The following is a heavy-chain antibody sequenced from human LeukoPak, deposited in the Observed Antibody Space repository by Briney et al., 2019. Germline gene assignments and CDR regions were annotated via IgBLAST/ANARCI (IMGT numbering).Heavy chain of an antibody. V-gene: IGHV4-4*07. CDR3: AGVVVVAATPGAFDI. J-gene: IGHJ3*02. CDR2: IYTSGST. D-gene: IGHD2-15*01. CDR1: GGSISSYY. Sequence: SETLSLTCTVSGGSISSYYWSWIRQPAGKGLEWIGRIYTSGSTNYNPSLKSRVTMSVDTSKNQFSLKLSSVTAADTAVYYCAGVVVVAATPGAFDIWGQGTMVIVSS.